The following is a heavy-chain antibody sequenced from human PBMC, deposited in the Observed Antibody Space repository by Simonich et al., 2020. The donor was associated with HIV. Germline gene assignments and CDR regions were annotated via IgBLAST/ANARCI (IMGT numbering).Heavy chain of an antibody. Sequence: QVQLQQWGAGLLKPSETLSLTCVVYGGSLSGHYWSWIRQPPGKGLEGIGAINHSGNTNYNPSLKRRVAISVDTSKNQFSLNLSSVTAADTAVYYCARSPYYYDISGDLDYWGQGTLVTVSS. CDR3: ARSPYYYDISGDLDY. V-gene: IGHV4-34*01. D-gene: IGHD3-22*01. CDR2: INHSGNT. J-gene: IGHJ4*02. CDR1: GGSLSGHY.